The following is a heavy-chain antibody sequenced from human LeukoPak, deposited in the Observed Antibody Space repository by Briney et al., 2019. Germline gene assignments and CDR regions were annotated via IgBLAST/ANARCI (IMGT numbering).Heavy chain of an antibody. Sequence: SETLSLTCTVSGGSISSYYWSWIRQPAGKGLEWIGRIYTSGSTNYNPSLKSRVTMSVDTSKNQFSLKLSSVTAADTAVYYCARGTDSYYDSSGYYPFDYWGQGTLVTVSS. CDR1: GGSISSYY. V-gene: IGHV4-4*07. CDR2: IYTSGST. D-gene: IGHD3-22*01. CDR3: ARGTDSYYDSSGYYPFDY. J-gene: IGHJ4*02.